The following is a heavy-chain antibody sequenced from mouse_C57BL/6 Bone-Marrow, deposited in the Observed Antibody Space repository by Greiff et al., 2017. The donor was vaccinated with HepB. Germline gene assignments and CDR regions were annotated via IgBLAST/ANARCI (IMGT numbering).Heavy chain of an antibody. CDR1: GFTFSDYG. J-gene: IGHJ1*03. Sequence: EVQVVESGGGLVKPGRSLKLSCAASGFTFSDYGMHWVRQAPEKGLEWVAYISSGSSTIYYADTVKGRFTISRDNAKNTLFLQMTSLRSEDTAMYYCARGGYYYGSSSDWYFDVWGTGTTVTVSS. CDR3: ARGGYYYGSSSDWYFDV. D-gene: IGHD1-1*01. V-gene: IGHV5-17*01. CDR2: ISSGSSTI.